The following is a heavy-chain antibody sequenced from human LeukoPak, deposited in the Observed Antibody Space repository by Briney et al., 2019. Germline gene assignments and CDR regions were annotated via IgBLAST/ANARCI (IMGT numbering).Heavy chain of an antibody. CDR3: ASLPRA. J-gene: IGHJ5*02. CDR1: GGSISSYY. D-gene: IGHD5/OR15-5a*01. CDR2: IYYSGST. Sequence: PSETLSLTCTVSGGSISSYYWSWLRQPPGKGLEWIGYIYYSGSTNYNPSLTSRVTISVDTSKNQFSLKLGSVTAADTAVYYCASLPRAWGQGTLVTVSS. V-gene: IGHV4-59*01.